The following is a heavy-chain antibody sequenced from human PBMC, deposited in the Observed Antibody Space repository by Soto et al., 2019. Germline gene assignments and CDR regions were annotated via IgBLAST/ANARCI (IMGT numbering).Heavy chain of an antibody. CDR1: GYTFTSYG. J-gene: IGHJ6*02. Sequence: QVQLVQSGAEVKKPGASVKVSCKASGYTFTSYGISWVRQAPGQGLEWMGWISAYNGNTNYAQKLQGRVTMTTDTSPSTAYMELRSLRSDETAVYYCARPRAYSSGWYAHYYYGMDVWGQGTTVTVSS. CDR2: ISAYNGNT. V-gene: IGHV1-18*01. D-gene: IGHD6-19*01. CDR3: ARPRAYSSGWYAHYYYGMDV.